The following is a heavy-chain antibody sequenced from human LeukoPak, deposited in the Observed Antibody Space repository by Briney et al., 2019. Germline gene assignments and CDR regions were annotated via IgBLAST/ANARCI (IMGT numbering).Heavy chain of an antibody. CDR1: GFTFSSYA. D-gene: IGHD2-2*01. Sequence: GGSLRLSCAASGFTFSSYAMHWVRQAPGKGLEYVSAISSNGGSTYYANSVKGRFTISRDNSKNTLYLQMGSLRAEDMAVYYCARARGYCSSTSCQYYFDYWGQGILVTVSS. CDR2: ISSNGGST. CDR3: ARARGYCSSTSCQYYFDY. J-gene: IGHJ4*02. V-gene: IGHV3-64*01.